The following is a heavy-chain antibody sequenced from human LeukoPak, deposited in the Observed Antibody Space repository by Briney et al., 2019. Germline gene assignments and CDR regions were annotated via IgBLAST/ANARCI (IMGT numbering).Heavy chain of an antibody. D-gene: IGHD6-6*01. V-gene: IGHV3-30*03. Sequence: PGGSLRLSCAASGFTFSSYGMHWVRQAPGKGLEWVAVISYDGSNKYYADSVKGRFTISRDNSKNTLYLQMNSLRAEDTAVYYCARGRYSTSPLDYWGQGTLVTVSS. J-gene: IGHJ4*02. CDR2: ISYDGSNK. CDR1: GFTFSSYG. CDR3: ARGRYSTSPLDY.